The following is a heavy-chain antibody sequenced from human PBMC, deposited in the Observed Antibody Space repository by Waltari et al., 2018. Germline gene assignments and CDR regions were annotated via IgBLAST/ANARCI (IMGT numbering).Heavy chain of an antibody. CDR1: GFTPIGPE. CDR3: ARGADL. Sequence: EVQLVESGGGLVQPGGSLRLSCAASGFTPIGPELHWVRQVPGKGLVWVSRISGDGSTINYADSVKGRFTISRDTAKNTLYLQMNSLRAEDTAVYYCARGADLRGQGILVTVSS. J-gene: IGHJ4*02. V-gene: IGHV3-74*01. CDR2: ISGDGSTI. D-gene: IGHD3-3*01.